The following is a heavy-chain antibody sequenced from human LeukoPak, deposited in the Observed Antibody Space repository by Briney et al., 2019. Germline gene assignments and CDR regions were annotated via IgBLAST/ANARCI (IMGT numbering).Heavy chain of an antibody. CDR2: IRYDGSNK. V-gene: IGHV3-30*02. CDR1: GFTFSSYG. CDR3: ARSGYSSSEFDY. D-gene: IGHD6-6*01. J-gene: IGHJ4*02. Sequence: GGSLRLSCAASGFTFSSYGMHWVRQAPGKGLEWVAFIRYDGSNKYYADSVKGRFTISRDNFKNTLYLQMNSLRAEDTAVYYCARSGYSSSEFDYWGQGTLVTVSS.